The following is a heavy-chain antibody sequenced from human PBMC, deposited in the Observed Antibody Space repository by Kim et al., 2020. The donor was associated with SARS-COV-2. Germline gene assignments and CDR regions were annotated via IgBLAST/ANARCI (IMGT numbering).Heavy chain of an antibody. CDR2: IIPIFGTA. D-gene: IGHD5-12*01. CDR3: AREGRDGYNSHVY. Sequence: SVKVSCKASGGTFSSYAISWVRQAPGQGLEWMGGIIPIFGTANYAQKFQGRVTITADESTSTAYMELSSLRSEDTAVYYCAREGRDGYNSHVYWGQGTLVTVSS. V-gene: IGHV1-69*13. CDR1: GGTFSSYA. J-gene: IGHJ4*02.